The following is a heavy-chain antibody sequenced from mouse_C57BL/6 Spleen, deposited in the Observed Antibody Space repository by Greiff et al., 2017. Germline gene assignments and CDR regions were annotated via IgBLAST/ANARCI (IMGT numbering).Heavy chain of an antibody. J-gene: IGHJ2*01. CDR1: GYTFTSYW. D-gene: IGHD2-3*01. V-gene: IGHV1-59*01. CDR3: ARRIYDGYPYYFDY. Sequence: QVQLQQPGAELVRPGTSVKLSCQASGYTFTSYWMHWVKQRPGQGLEWIGVIDPSDSYTNYNQKFKGKATLTVDTSSSTAYMQLSSLTSEDSAVYYCARRIYDGYPYYFDYWGQGTTLPGSS. CDR2: IDPSDSYT.